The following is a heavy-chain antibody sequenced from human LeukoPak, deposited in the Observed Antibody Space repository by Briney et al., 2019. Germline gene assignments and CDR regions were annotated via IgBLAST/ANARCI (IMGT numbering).Heavy chain of an antibody. CDR2: IKQDGSEK. J-gene: IGHJ4*02. V-gene: IGHV3-7*05. Sequence: GGSLRLSCAASGFTFSSYWMSWVRQAPGKGLEWVANIKQDGSEKYYVDSVKGRFTISRDNAKNSLYLQMNSLRAEDTAVYYCESPRSLYSSGWSFDYWGQGTLVTVSS. D-gene: IGHD6-19*01. CDR3: ESPRSLYSSGWSFDY. CDR1: GFTFSSYW.